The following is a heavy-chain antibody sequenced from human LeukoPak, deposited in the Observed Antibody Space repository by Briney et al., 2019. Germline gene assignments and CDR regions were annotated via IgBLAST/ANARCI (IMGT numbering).Heavy chain of an antibody. Sequence: SETLSLTCTVSGGSISSYYWSWIRQPPGRGLEWIGCIYYSGSTNYNPSLKSRVTISVDTSKNQFSLRLSSVTAADTAVYYCASTAPLLRYFDWSKPDYWGQGTLVTVSS. D-gene: IGHD3-9*01. J-gene: IGHJ4*02. V-gene: IGHV4-59*12. CDR2: IYYSGST. CDR1: GGSISSYY. CDR3: ASTAPLLRYFDWSKPDY.